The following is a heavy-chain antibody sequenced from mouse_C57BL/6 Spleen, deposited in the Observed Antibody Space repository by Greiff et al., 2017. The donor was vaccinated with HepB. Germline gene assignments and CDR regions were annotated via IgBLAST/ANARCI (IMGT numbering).Heavy chain of an antibody. J-gene: IGHJ2*01. CDR3: TTRFITTVVATDY. D-gene: IGHD1-1*01. Sequence: VQLQQSGAELVRPGASVKLSCTASGFNIKDYYMHWVKQRPEQGLEWIGRIDPVDGDTEYAPKFQGKATMTADTSSNTAYLQLSSLTSEDTAVYYCTTRFITTVVATDYWGQGTTLTVSS. CDR1: GFNIKDYY. V-gene: IGHV14-1*01. CDR2: IDPVDGDT.